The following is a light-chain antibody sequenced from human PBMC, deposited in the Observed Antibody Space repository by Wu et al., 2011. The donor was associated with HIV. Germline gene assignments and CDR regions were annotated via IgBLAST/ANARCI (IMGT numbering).Light chain of an antibody. J-gene: IGKJ4*01. Sequence: EIVLTQSPVTLSLSPGERATLSCRASQSVSSYLAWYQQKPGQAPRLLIYGTSSRATGIPNRFSGSGSGTDFTLTISRLEAEDFAVYYCQQYVTSPFVFGGGTKVEIK. V-gene: IGKV3-20*01. CDR1: QSVSSY. CDR2: GTS. CDR3: QQYVTSPFV.